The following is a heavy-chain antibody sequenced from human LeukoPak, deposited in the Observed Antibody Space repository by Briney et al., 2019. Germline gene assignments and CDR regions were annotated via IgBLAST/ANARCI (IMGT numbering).Heavy chain of an antibody. CDR3: ARGVDTAMVTSYYYYGMDV. V-gene: IGHV4-34*01. D-gene: IGHD5-18*01. Sequence: SETLSLTCAVYGGSSSGYYWSWIRQPPGKGLELIGEINHSGSTNYNPSRKSRVTISVDASKNKFSLKLSSVTAADTAVYYCARGVDTAMVTSYYYYGMDVWGQGTTVTVSS. J-gene: IGHJ6*02. CDR2: INHSGST. CDR1: GGSSSGYY.